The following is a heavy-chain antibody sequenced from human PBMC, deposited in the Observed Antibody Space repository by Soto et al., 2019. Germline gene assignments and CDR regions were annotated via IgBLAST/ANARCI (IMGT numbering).Heavy chain of an antibody. Sequence: PGGSLRLSCAASGFTFSSYGMHWVRQAPGKGLEWVAVISYDGSNKYYADSVKGRFTISRDNSKNTLYLQMNSLRAEDTAVYYCAKDRGEWFGELLPNWFDPWGQGTLVTVSS. V-gene: IGHV3-30*18. CDR1: GFTFSSYG. D-gene: IGHD3-10*01. CDR3: AKDRGEWFGELLPNWFDP. CDR2: ISYDGSNK. J-gene: IGHJ5*02.